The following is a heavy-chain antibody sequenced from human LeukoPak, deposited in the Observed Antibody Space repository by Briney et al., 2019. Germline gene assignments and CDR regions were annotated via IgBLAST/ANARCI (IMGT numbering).Heavy chain of an antibody. CDR3: ARNGGDNYGDLEY. J-gene: IGHJ4*02. Sequence: GGSLRLSCAASGFTFSSYWMQWVRQAPGKGLVWVSRIRSDGSSTSYADSVKGRFTISRDNAKNMLYLQMNSLIAEDTAVYCCARNGGDNYGDLEYWGQGTLVTVSS. V-gene: IGHV3-74*01. CDR1: GFTFSSYW. D-gene: IGHD4-17*01. CDR2: IRSDGSST.